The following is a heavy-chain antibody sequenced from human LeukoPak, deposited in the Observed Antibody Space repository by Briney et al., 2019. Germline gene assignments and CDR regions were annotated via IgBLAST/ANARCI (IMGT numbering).Heavy chain of an antibody. Sequence: SETLSLTCAVYGGSFSGYYWSWIRQPPGKGLEWIGEINHSGSTNYNPSLKSRVTISVDTSKNQFSLKLSSVTAADTAVYYCARTAGYSGYDYSSWGQGTLVTVSS. CDR1: GGSFSGYY. CDR3: ARTAGYSGYDYSS. D-gene: IGHD5-12*01. CDR2: INHSGST. V-gene: IGHV4-34*01. J-gene: IGHJ4*02.